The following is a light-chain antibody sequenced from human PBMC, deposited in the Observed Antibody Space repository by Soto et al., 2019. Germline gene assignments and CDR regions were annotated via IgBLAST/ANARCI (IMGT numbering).Light chain of an antibody. Sequence: DIQVTQSPSSVSSSVGDRVTITCRASQSISNWLAWYKQKPGKAPKLLIYAATSLQGGVPSRVSGSGSGTDFTLTISSLQPDDFATYYCQQYSRYSITFGQGTRLEIK. CDR3: QQYSRYSIT. V-gene: IGKV1D-16*01. CDR2: AAT. J-gene: IGKJ5*01. CDR1: QSISNW.